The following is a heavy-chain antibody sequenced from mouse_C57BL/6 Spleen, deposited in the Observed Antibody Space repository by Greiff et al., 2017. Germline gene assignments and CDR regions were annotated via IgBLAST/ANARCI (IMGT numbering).Heavy chain of an antibody. CDR2: INPNNGGT. Sequence: VQLKQSGPELVKPGASVKISCKASGYTFTDYYMNWVKQSHGKSLEWIGDINPNNGGTSYNQKFKGKATLTVDKSSSTAYMELRSLTSEDSAVYYCARGTGLPGYFDYWGQGTTLTVSS. V-gene: IGHV1-26*01. CDR3: ARGTGLPGYFDY. D-gene: IGHD2-4*01. J-gene: IGHJ2*01. CDR1: GYTFTDYY.